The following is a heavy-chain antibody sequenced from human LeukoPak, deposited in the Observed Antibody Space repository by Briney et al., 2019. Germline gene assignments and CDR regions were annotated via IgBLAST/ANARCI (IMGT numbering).Heavy chain of an antibody. D-gene: IGHD2-15*01. V-gene: IGHV5-51*01. CDR2: IYPGDSDT. J-gene: IGHJ4*02. Sequence: GESLKISCKGSGYSFTSYWIGWVRQMPGKGLEWMGIIYPGDSDTRYSPSFQGQVTISADKSISTAYLQWSSLKASDTAMYYCARRFGCSGGSCYTAWYFDYWGQGTLVTVSS. CDR1: GYSFTSYW. CDR3: ARRFGCSGGSCYTAWYFDY.